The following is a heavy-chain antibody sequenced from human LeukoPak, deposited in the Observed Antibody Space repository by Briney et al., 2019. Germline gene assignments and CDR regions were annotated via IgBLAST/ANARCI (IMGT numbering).Heavy chain of an antibody. CDR2: IYHSGST. CDR3: AANYYGSGSYEY. V-gene: IGHV4-4*02. J-gene: IGHJ4*02. D-gene: IGHD3-10*01. CDR1: GGSISSSNW. Sequence: PSQTLSLTCTVSGGSISSSNWWSWVRQPPGKGLEWIAEIYHSGSTTYNPSLKSRVTMSVDKSKNQFSLELSSVTAADTAVYYCAANYYGSGSYEYWGQGTLVTVSS.